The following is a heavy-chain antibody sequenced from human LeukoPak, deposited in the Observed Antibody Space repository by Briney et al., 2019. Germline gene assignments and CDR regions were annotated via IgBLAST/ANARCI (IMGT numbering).Heavy chain of an antibody. CDR1: GFTFSSYA. V-gene: IGHV3-30-3*01. CDR3: AKAALRDLFDY. J-gene: IGHJ4*02. D-gene: IGHD3-10*01. CDR2: ISYDGSNK. Sequence: GGSLRLSCAASGFTFSSYAMHWVRQAPGKGLEWVAVISYDGSNKYYADSVKGRFTISRDNSKNTLYLQMNSLRAEDTAVYYCAKAALRDLFDYWGQGTLVTVSS.